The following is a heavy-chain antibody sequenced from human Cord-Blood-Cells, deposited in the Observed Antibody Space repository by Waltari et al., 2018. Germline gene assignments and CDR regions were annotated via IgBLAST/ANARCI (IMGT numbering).Heavy chain of an antibody. Sequence: QVQLVESGGGVVQPGRSLRLSCAASGFTFSSYGMHWVRQAPGKGLEWGAVISYDGSNKYYADSVKGRFTISRDNSKNTLYLQMNSLRAEDTAVYYCAKDAQGAFDYWGQGTLVTVSS. V-gene: IGHV3-30*18. CDR2: ISYDGSNK. J-gene: IGHJ4*02. CDR1: GFTFSSYG. CDR3: AKDAQGAFDY.